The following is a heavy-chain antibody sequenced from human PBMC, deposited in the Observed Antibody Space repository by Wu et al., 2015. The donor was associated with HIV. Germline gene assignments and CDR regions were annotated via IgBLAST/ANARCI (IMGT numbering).Heavy chain of an antibody. Sequence: QVQLVQSGAEVKKPGSSVKVSCKASGGTFSSYAISWVRQAPGQGLEWMGGIIPIFGTANYAQKFQGRVTITADESTSTAYMELSSLRSEDTAVYYCARQEIHIVVVPAANLAFDIVGPRDNRSPSL. V-gene: IGHV1-69*12. CDR2: IIPIFGTA. D-gene: IGHD2-2*01. J-gene: IGHJ3*02. CDR1: GGTFSSYA. CDR3: ARQEIHIVVVPAANLAFDI.